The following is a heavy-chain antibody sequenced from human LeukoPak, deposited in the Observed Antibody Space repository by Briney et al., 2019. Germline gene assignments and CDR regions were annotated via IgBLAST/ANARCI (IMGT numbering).Heavy chain of an antibody. CDR2: IYTSGST. Sequence: SETLSLTCTVCGGSISSYYWSWIRQPAGKGLEWIGRIYTSGSTNYNPCLKSRVTMSVDTSKNQFSLKLSSVTAADTAVYYCARDVTAVAGTPAFDIWGQGTMVTVSS. D-gene: IGHD6-19*01. J-gene: IGHJ3*02. V-gene: IGHV4-4*07. CDR3: ARDVTAVAGTPAFDI. CDR1: GGSISSYY.